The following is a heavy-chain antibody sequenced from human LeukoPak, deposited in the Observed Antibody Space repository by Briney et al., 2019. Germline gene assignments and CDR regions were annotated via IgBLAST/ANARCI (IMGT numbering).Heavy chain of an antibody. J-gene: IGHJ3*02. V-gene: IGHV4-59*01. CDR1: GGSISSYY. CDR2: IYYSGST. D-gene: IGHD3-9*01. Sequence: SETLSLTCTVSGGSISSYYWSWIRQPPGKGLEWIGYIYYSGSTNYNPSLKSRVTISVDTSKNQFSLKLSSVTAADTAVYYCARASPGDILTGYYLFGGAFDIWGQGTMVTVSS. CDR3: ARASPGDILTGYYLFGGAFDI.